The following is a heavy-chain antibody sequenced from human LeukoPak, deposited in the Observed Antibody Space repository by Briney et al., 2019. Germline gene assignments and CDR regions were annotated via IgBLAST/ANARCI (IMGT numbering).Heavy chain of an antibody. CDR1: GFTFSNYV. CDR2: ISDSGDDT. Sequence: GGSLRLSCTGSGFTFSNYVMSWVRQAPGKRLEWVSGISDSGDDTDYADSVKGRFTISRDNSKNTLFLQMNILRVEDTAVYYCAKESGYCSSTSCFADAFDIWGQGTMVTVSS. D-gene: IGHD2-2*01. J-gene: IGHJ3*02. V-gene: IGHV3-23*01. CDR3: AKESGYCSSTSCFADAFDI.